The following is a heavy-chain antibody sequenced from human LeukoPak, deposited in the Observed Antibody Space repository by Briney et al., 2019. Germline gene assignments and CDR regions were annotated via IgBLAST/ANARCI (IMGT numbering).Heavy chain of an antibody. D-gene: IGHD6-6*01. Sequence: GGSLRLSCAASGFTFSSYDMHWVRQATGKGLEWVSAIGTAGDTYYPGSVKGRFTISRENAKNSLYLQMNSLRAGDTAVYYCARGLAARRGPSYGMDVWGQGTTVTVSS. CDR1: GFTFSSYD. CDR2: IGTAGDT. J-gene: IGHJ6*02. V-gene: IGHV3-13*01. CDR3: ARGLAARRGPSYGMDV.